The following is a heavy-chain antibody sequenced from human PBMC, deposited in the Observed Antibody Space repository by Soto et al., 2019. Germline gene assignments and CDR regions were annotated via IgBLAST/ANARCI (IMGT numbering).Heavy chain of an antibody. V-gene: IGHV1-8*01. CDR1: GYTFTSYD. CDR3: ARRGLTISSPFTFSYYDMVS. J-gene: IGHJ6*02. D-gene: IGHD3-10*01. CDR2: MNPNSGNT. Sequence: ASVKVSCKASGYTFTSYDINWVRQATGQGLEWMGWMNPNSGNTDYAQKFQGRVTMTRNTSISTAYMELSSLRSEDTAVYYCARRGLTISSPFTFSYYDMVSSGQAPTVTASS.